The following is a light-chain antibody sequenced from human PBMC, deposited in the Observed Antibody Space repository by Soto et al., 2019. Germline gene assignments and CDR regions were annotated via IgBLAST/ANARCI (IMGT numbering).Light chain of an antibody. J-gene: IGKJ1*01. CDR3: QQSYTPSWT. V-gene: IGKV1-39*01. CDR1: QSISIY. CDR2: TAS. Sequence: DLQMTQSPSSLSASVGDRVIITCRASQSISIYLNWYQQKPGKAPKLLIYTASNLQIGVPSRFSGSGSGTDFTLTISTLQPDDFATYYCQQSYTPSWTFGQGTRVDIK.